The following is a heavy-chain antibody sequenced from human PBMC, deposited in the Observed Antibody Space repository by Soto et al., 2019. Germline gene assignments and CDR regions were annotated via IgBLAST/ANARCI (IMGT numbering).Heavy chain of an antibody. CDR3: AKDNAIFGVVLHPFMDV. CDR1: GFTFSSYG. J-gene: IGHJ6*02. D-gene: IGHD3-3*01. CDR2: ISYDGSNK. Sequence: PGGSLRLSCAASGFTFSSYGMHWVRQAPGKGLEWVAVISYDGSNKYYADSVKGRFTISRDNSKNTLYLQMNSLRAEDTAVYYCAKDNAIFGVVLHPFMDVWGQGTTVTVSS. V-gene: IGHV3-30*18.